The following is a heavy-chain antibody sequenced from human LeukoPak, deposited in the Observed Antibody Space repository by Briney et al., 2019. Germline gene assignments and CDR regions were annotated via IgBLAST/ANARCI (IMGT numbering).Heavy chain of an antibody. J-gene: IGHJ4*02. CDR1: GFTFSDYY. Sequence: GGSLRLSCAASGFTFSDYYMSWIRQAPGKGLEWVSYISGSGGNIYYADSVKGRFTISRDNSKNTVFLQMNSLRADDTAVYYCARDLSAGSGLFDHWGQGTRVIVSS. V-gene: IGHV3-11*01. CDR3: ARDLSAGSGLFDH. D-gene: IGHD3-10*01. CDR2: ISGSGGNI.